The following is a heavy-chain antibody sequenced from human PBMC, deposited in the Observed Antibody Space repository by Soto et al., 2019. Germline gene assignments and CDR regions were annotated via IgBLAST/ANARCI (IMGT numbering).Heavy chain of an antibody. D-gene: IGHD2-8*01. CDR2: ISGGGGST. CDR3: AKDPHSIVLISEPWFDP. V-gene: IGHV3-23*01. CDR1: GFTFSNYA. Sequence: GGSLRLSCAASGFTFSNYAMSWVRRAPGKGPEWVSSISGGGGSTSYADSVKGRSTISRDNSKNTLFLQMNSLRAEDTAVYSCAKDPHSIVLISEPWFDPWGQGVPVTVSS. J-gene: IGHJ5*02.